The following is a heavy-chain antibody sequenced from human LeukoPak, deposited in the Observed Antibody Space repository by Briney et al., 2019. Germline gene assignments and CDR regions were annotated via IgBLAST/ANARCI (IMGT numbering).Heavy chain of an antibody. D-gene: IGHD3-16*01. CDR3: ARADYASDV. CDR1: GGSFSGYY. J-gene: IGHJ6*04. CDR2: INHSGST. Sequence: SETLSLTCAVYGGSFSGYYWSWIRQPPGKGLEWIGEINHSGSTNYNPSLKSRVTISVDTSKNQFSLKLSSVTAADTAVYYCARADYASDVWGKGTTVTISS. V-gene: IGHV4-34*01.